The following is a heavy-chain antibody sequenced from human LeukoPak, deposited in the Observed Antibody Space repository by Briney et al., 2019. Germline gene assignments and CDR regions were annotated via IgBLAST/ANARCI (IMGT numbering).Heavy chain of an antibody. CDR2: MYYSGST. Sequence: RSETLSLTCTVSGGSISSHYWSWIRQPPGKGLEWIGYMYYSGSTNYNPSLKSRVTISVDTSKNQFSLKLSSVTAADTAVYYCARAEYNWNYDYWGQGTLVTVSS. D-gene: IGHD1-7*01. CDR1: GGSISSHY. CDR3: ARAEYNWNYDY. J-gene: IGHJ4*02. V-gene: IGHV4-59*11.